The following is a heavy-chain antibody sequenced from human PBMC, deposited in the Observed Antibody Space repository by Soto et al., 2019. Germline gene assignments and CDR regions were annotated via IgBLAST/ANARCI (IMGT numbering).Heavy chain of an antibody. CDR1: GGSISSGGYS. V-gene: IGHV4-30-2*01. CDR3: AGSIVLVPAAMGIGY. D-gene: IGHD2-2*01. J-gene: IGHJ4*02. CDR2: IYHSGST. Sequence: SETLSLTCAVSGGSISSGGYSWSWIRQPPGKGLEWIGYIYHSGSTYYNPSLKSRVTISVDRSKNQFSLKLSSVTAADTAVYYCAGSIVLVPAAMGIGYWGQGTLVTVSS.